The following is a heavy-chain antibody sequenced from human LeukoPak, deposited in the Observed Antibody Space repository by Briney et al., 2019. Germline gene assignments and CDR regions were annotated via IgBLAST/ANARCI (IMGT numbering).Heavy chain of an antibody. CDR2: MNPNSGNT. CDR1: GYTFTSYD. CDR3: ARGYRSASSYYFDY. D-gene: IGHD1-26*01. Sequence: ASVKVSCKASGYTFTSYDINWVRQAIGQGLEWMGWMNPNSGNTGYAQKFQGRVTMTRNTSISTAYMELSSLRSEDTAVYYCARGYRSASSYYFDYWGQGTLVTVSS. V-gene: IGHV1-8*01. J-gene: IGHJ4*02.